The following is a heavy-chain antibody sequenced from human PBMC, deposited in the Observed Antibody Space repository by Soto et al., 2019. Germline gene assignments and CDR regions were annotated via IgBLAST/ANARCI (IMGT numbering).Heavy chain of an antibody. CDR2: IIPIFGTA. CDR1: GGTFSSYA. CDR3: ARDLVAAGPNWFDP. D-gene: IGHD6-13*01. J-gene: IGHJ5*02. Sequence: GASVKVSCKASGGTFSSYAISWVRQAPGQGLEWMGGIIPIFGTANYAQKFQGRVTITADESTSTAYMELSSLRSEDTAVYYCARDLVAAGPNWFDPWGQGTLVTVSS. V-gene: IGHV1-69*13.